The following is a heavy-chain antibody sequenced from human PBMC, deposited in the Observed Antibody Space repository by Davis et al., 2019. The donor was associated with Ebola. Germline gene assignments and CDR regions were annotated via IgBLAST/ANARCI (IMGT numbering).Heavy chain of an antibody. CDR1: GGSFSSHP. CDR2: IIPIFDTP. CDR3: ARDFDGGNYYFDY. V-gene: IGHV1-69*13. Sequence: SVKVSCKNSGGSFSSHPISWVRQAPRQGLEWMGGIIPIFDTPHYAQQFQGRITITADASTSTAYMELSSLRSEDTATYFCARDFDGGNYYFDYWGPGTPVTVSS. D-gene: IGHD3-9*01. J-gene: IGHJ4*02.